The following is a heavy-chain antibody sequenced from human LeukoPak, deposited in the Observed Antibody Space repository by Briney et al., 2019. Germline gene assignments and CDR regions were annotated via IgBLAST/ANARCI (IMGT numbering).Heavy chain of an antibody. Sequence: GGSLRLSCATSGFTLSDYLMSWVRQAPGKGLEWVANMNVDGTERNHADSVKGRFTISRDNAQNSLYLQMNSLRVDDTADYYCVRGGKQLDYWGQGTLVTVSS. V-gene: IGHV3-7*01. J-gene: IGHJ4*02. D-gene: IGHD6-13*01. CDR2: MNVDGTER. CDR3: VRGGKQLDY. CDR1: GFTLSDYL.